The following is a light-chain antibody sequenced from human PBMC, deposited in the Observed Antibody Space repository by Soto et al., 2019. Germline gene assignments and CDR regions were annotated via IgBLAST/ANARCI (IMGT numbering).Light chain of an antibody. CDR2: TAS. CDR1: QGIGCS. J-gene: IGKJ1*01. V-gene: IGKV1-27*01. CDR3: QKYNSYPGS. Sequence: DIQMTQSPTSLSASVGDRVTITCRASQGIGCSLAWYQQKPGKVPKVLIYTASTLHWGVPSRFSGSGSGTEFTLTISSLQPEDVATYFCQKYNSYPGSFGQGTRVEIK.